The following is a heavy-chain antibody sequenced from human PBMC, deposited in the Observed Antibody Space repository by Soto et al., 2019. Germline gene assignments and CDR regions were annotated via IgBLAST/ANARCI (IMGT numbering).Heavy chain of an antibody. CDR1: GFTFSSYG. CDR2: ISSDGTTK. J-gene: IGHJ4*01. V-gene: IGHV3-30*18. Sequence: QVQLVESGGGGVQPGRSLTLSCAASGFTFSSYGMHWVRQAPGKGLEWVAVISSDGTTKWYVDSVKGRFSISRDNSKNTLYLQMNSLRAEDTAVYYCAKDSTHCSGGSCYLFDYWGQGTLVTVSS. D-gene: IGHD2-15*01. CDR3: AKDSTHCSGGSCYLFDY.